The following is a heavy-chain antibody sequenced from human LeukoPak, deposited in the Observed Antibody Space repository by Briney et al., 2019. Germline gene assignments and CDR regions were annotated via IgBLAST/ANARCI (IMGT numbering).Heavy chain of an antibody. CDR3: ARVTGYMIEDYFDY. CDR1: GGSISSYY. Sequence: SQTLSLTCTVSGGSISSYYWSWIRQPPGKGLEWIGYIYYSGSTNYNPSLKSRVTISVDTSKNQFSLRLSSVTAADTAVYYCARVTGYMIEDYFDYWGQGTLVTVSS. CDR2: IYYSGST. J-gene: IGHJ4*02. D-gene: IGHD3-22*01. V-gene: IGHV4-59*01.